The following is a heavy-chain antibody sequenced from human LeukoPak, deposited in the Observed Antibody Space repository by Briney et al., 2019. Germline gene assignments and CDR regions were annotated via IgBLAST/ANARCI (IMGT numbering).Heavy chain of an antibody. CDR3: ARGGPIGGFDFDY. Sequence: ASVKVSCKASGYIFTSYYMHWVRQAPGQGLEWMGIINPSGGSTSYAQKLQGRVTMTTDTPTSTAYMELRSLRSDDTAVYYCARGGPIGGFDFDYWGQGTLVTVSS. V-gene: IGHV1-46*01. CDR1: GYIFTSYY. D-gene: IGHD3-16*01. CDR2: INPSGGST. J-gene: IGHJ4*02.